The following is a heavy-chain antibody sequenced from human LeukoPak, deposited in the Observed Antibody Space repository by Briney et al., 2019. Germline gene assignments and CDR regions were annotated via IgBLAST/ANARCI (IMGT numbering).Heavy chain of an antibody. J-gene: IGHJ4*02. Sequence: GGSLRLSCADLVFTFDDYVMHWVRQAPGKGLERVSGISWNSGSIGYAVSVKGRFTISRDNAKNSLYLQMNSLRAEDTALYYCAKDMGDFWSGGLDYWGQGTLVTVSS. CDR3: AKDMGDFWSGGLDY. V-gene: IGHV3-9*01. CDR2: ISWNSGSI. CDR1: VFTFDDYV. D-gene: IGHD3-3*01.